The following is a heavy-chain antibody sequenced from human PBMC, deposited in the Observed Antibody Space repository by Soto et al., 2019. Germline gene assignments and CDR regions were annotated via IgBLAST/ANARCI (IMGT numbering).Heavy chain of an antibody. CDR3: ARDLYYSSGRYFDHDAFDI. CDR2: ISPHNDGT. V-gene: IGHV1-18*01. Sequence: QVQLVQSGADVKKPGASVKVSCKASGYNFTSYGISWVRQAPGQGLEWIGWISPHNDGTKYARRFQDRVTMTTETPTSTVYMELGRLRSDDTAVYYCARDLYYSSGRYFDHDAFDIWGQGTVVTVSS. D-gene: IGHD6-19*01. J-gene: IGHJ3*02. CDR1: GYNFTSYG.